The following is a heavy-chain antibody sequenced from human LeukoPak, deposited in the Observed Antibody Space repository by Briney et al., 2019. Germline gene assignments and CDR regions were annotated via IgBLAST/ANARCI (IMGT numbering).Heavy chain of an antibody. CDR3: ARDFRAYYYDSSGLDY. CDR2: INTNTGNP. D-gene: IGHD3-22*01. J-gene: IGHJ4*02. V-gene: IGHV7-4-1*02. CDR1: GYTFTSYA. Sequence: ASVKVSCKAFGYTFTSYAMNWVRQAPGQGLEWMGWINTNTGNPTYAQGFTGRFVFSLDTSVSTAYLQISSLKAEDTAVYYCARDFRAYYYDSSGLDYWGQGTLVTVSS.